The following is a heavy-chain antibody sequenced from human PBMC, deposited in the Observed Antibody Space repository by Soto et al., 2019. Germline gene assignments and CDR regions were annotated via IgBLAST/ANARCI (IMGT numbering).Heavy chain of an antibody. V-gene: IGHV3-48*03. CDR3: AYGGSCDY. CDR1: GFSFNTYE. J-gene: IGHJ4*02. CDR2: ISTSGSTI. Sequence: LRLSCAASGFSFNTYEMNWVRQAPGKGLEWVSYISTSGSTIYYADSVKGRFTISRDNGKNSLYLQMNSLRAEDTAVYYCAYGGSCDYWGQGTQVTVSS. D-gene: IGHD1-26*01.